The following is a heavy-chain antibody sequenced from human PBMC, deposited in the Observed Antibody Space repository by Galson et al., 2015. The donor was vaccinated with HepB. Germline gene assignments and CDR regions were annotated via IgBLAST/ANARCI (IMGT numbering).Heavy chain of an antibody. CDR3: ARQRGLYGMDV. CDR1: GGTFSSYA. J-gene: IGHJ6*02. D-gene: IGHD3-10*01. Sequence: SVKVSCKASGGTFSSYAISWVRQAPGQGLEWMGIINPSGGSTSYAQKFQGRVTMTRDTSTSTVYMELSSLRSEDTAVYYCARQRGLYGMDVWGQGTTVTVSS. V-gene: IGHV1-46*01. CDR2: INPSGGST.